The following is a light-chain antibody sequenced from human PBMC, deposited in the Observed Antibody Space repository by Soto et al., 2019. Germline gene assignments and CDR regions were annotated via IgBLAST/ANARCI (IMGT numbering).Light chain of an antibody. CDR3: QQLNTYFYT. V-gene: IGKV1-9*01. CDR1: QGIGSD. J-gene: IGKJ2*01. Sequence: DIQLTQSPSFLSASVGDRVTITCRASQGIGSDLAWYQQKPGKPPKLLIYAASTLQPGVPSRFSGSGSGTDFTLTISSLQPEDFATYYCQQLNTYFYTFCQGTKLEIK. CDR2: AAS.